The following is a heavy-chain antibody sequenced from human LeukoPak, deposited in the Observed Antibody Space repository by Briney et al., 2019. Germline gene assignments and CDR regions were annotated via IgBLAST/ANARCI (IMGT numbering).Heavy chain of an antibody. CDR1: GGSISSYY. D-gene: IGHD2-2*01. CDR3: ARDVVVVPAAPYYYGMDV. CDR2: IYTSGST. V-gene: IGHV4-4*07. J-gene: IGHJ6*02. Sequence: SETLSLTCTVSGGSISSYYWSWIRQPAGKGLEWIGRIYTSGSTNYNPSLKSRVTMSVDMSKNQFSLKLSSVTAADTAVYYCARDVVVVPAAPYYYGMDVWGQGTTVTVSS.